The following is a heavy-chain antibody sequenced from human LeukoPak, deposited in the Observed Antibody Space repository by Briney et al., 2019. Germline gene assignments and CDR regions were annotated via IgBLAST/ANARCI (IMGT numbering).Heavy chain of an antibody. J-gene: IGHJ4*02. CDR3: ASLEFSGYYDY. Sequence: SVKVSCKASGDTFIPYTFSWVRQAPGQGLKWIGRIIPSLDVANYAQKFQGRVTITTDESTSTAYTELSRLRSDDTAVYYCASLEFSGYYDYWGQGTLVTVSS. D-gene: IGHD3-22*01. CDR2: IIPSLDVA. V-gene: IGHV1-69*02. CDR1: GDTFIPYT.